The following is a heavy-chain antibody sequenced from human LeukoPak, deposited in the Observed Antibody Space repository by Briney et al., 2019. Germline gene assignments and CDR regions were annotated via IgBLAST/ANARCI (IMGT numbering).Heavy chain of an antibody. CDR3: ARGRVTTVTTVGSDY. J-gene: IGHJ4*02. CDR2: ISYDGSSK. D-gene: IGHD4-17*01. Sequence: GGSLRLSCAASGFTFSSYAMHWDRQAPGKGLEWVAVISYDGSSKYYADSVKGRFTISRDNSKNTLFLQMNSLRAEDTAVYYCARGRVTTVTTVGSDYWGQGTLVTVSS. CDR1: GFTFSSYA. V-gene: IGHV3-30-3*01.